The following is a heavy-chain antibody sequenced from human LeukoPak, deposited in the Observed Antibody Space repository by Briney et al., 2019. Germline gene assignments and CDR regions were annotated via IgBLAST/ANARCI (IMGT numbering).Heavy chain of an antibody. D-gene: IGHD3-10*01. CDR1: GYTFTSYD. V-gene: IGHV1-8*01. CDR3: ARGQLLWFGELFPSEY. J-gene: IGHJ4*02. CDR2: MNPNSGNT. Sequence: GASVKVSCKAAGYTFTSYDINWVRQATGQGLEWMGWMNPNSGNTGYAQKFQGRVTMTRNTSISTAYMELSSLRSEDTAVYYCARGQLLWFGELFPSEYWGQGTLVTVSS.